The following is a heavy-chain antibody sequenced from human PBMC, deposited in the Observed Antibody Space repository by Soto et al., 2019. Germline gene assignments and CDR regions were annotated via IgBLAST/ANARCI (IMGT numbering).Heavy chain of an antibody. CDR2: ITGGGGST. J-gene: IGHJ6*02. CDR1: GFTFSTYA. Sequence: EVQLLESGGDLVQPGGSLRLSCAASGFTFSTYAMSWVRQAPGKGLEWVSVITGGGGSTYYADSVKGRFTNSRDNSKNPLYLQMNSPRAEDTALYYCAKAAIAGYYYGMDVWGQGTTVIVSS. V-gene: IGHV3-23*01. D-gene: IGHD6-13*01. CDR3: AKAAIAGYYYGMDV.